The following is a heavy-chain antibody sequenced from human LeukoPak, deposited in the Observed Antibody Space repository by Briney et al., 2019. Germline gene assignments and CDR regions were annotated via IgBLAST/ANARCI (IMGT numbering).Heavy chain of an antibody. CDR2: IYPGDSDT. D-gene: IGHD2-2*01. CDR1: GYSFTSYW. V-gene: IGHV5-51*01. Sequence: GESLKISCKGSGYSFTSYWIGWVRQKPGKGLEWMGIIYPGDSDTRYSPSFQGQVTISADKSISTAYLQWSSLKASDTAMYYCARRGIVVVPAAMNDAFDIWGQGTMATVSS. CDR3: ARRGIVVVPAAMNDAFDI. J-gene: IGHJ3*02.